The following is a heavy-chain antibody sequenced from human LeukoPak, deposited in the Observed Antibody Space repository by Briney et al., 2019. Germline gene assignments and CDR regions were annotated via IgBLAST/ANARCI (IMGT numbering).Heavy chain of an antibody. J-gene: IGHJ4*02. Sequence: GASVKVSCKASGYTFTGYYMHWVRQAPGQGLEWMGRINPNSGGTNYAQKFQGRVTMTRDTSISTAYMELSRLRSDDTAVYYCASPQNDYYDGPPFDYWGQGTLVTVSS. CDR2: INPNSGGT. V-gene: IGHV1-2*06. CDR3: ASPQNDYYDGPPFDY. D-gene: IGHD3-22*01. CDR1: GYTFTGYY.